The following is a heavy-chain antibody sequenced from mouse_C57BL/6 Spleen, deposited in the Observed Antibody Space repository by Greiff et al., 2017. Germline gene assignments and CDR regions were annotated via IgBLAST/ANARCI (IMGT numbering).Heavy chain of an antibody. V-gene: IGHV10-1*01. CDR1: GFSFNTYA. CDR3: VRDLFDY. J-gene: IGHJ2*01. CDR2: IRSKSNNYAT. Sequence: GGGLVQPNGSLKLSCAASGFSFNTYAMNWVRQAPGKGLEWVARIRSKSNNYATYYADSVKDRFTISRDDSESMLYLQMNNVKTEDTAMYYCVRDLFDYWGQGTTLTVSS.